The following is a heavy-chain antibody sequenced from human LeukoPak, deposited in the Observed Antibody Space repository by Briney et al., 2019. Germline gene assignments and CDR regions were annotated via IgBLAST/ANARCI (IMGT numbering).Heavy chain of an antibody. J-gene: IGHJ4*02. CDR2: IIPHSGGT. Sequence: GASVKVACTTSGYTFSDYYIHWVRQAPGQGLEWMGYIIPHSGGTTYAQKFQGRVTMTRDTSISAAYLDLSGLRSDDTAMYYCSTEDKYCTTSTCGDFWGQGTLVTVSS. D-gene: IGHD2/OR15-2a*01. V-gene: IGHV1-2*02. CDR1: GYTFSDYY. CDR3: STEDKYCTTSTCGDF.